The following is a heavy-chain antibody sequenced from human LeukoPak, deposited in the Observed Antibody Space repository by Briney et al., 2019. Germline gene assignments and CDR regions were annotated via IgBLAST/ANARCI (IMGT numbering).Heavy chain of an antibody. D-gene: IGHD3-22*01. J-gene: IGHJ6*02. CDR3: ARLPAEDSSGYYSPPFGYGMDV. CDR1: GGTFSSYA. V-gene: IGHV1-69*04. CDR2: IIPILGIA. Sequence: GASVKVSCKASGGTFSSYAISWVRQAPGQGLEWMGRIIPILGIANYAQKFQGRVTITADESTSTAYMELSSLRSEDTAVYYCARLPAEDSSGYYSPPFGYGMDVWGQGTTVTVSS.